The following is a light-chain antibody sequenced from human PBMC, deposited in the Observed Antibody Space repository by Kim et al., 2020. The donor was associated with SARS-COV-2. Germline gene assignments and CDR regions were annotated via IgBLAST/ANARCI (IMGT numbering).Light chain of an antibody. CDR2: HVS. J-gene: IGLJ1*01. CDR3: SSYTSSSTLPYV. V-gene: IGLV2-14*01. CDR1: SSDVGGYNY. Sequence: QSVLTQPASVSGSPGQSITISCTGTSSDVGGYNYVSWYQQHPGKAPKLMIYHVSKRPSGVSNRFSGSKSGNTASLTISGLQAEDEADYYCSSYTSSSTLPYVFGTGTKVTVL.